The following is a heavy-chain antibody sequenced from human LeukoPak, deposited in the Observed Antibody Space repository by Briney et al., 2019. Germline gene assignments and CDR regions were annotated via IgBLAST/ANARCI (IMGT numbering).Heavy chain of an antibody. CDR2: INPSGGST. J-gene: IGHJ3*02. D-gene: IGHD5-18*01. Sequence: ASVKVSCKASGYTFTNYYIHWVRQAPGQGLECMGIINPSGGSTSYAQKFQGRVTMTRDMSTSTAYMELSRLRSDDTAVYYCARSYTARSAFDIWGQGTMVTVSS. V-gene: IGHV1-46*01. CDR1: GYTFTNYY. CDR3: ARSYTARSAFDI.